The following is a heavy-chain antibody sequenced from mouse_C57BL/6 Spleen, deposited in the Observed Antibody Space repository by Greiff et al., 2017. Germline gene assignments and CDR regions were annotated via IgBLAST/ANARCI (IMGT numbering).Heavy chain of an antibody. J-gene: IGHJ4*01. CDR1: GYTFTDYY. CDR2: INPYNGGT. V-gene: IGHV1-19*01. CDR3: ARKGGVYYGYDGYAMDY. D-gene: IGHD2-2*01. Sequence: VQLQQSGPVLVKPGASVKMSCKASGYTFTDYYMNWVKQSHGKSLEWIGVINPYNGGTSYNQKFKGKATLTVDKSSSTAYMELNSLTSEDSAVYYCARKGGVYYGYDGYAMDYWGQGTSVTVSS.